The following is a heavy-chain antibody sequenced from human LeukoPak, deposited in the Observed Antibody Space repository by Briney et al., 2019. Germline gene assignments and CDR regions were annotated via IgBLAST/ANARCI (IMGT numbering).Heavy chain of an antibody. D-gene: IGHD1-1*01. CDR1: GFNFNTYW. V-gene: IGHV3-7*01. CDR3: AGSDTTGYIPREWDYWYFDL. CDR2: IKQDGSEK. Sequence: QAGGSLRLSCAASGFNFNTYWMSWVRQAPGKGLEWVANIKQDGSEKFYVDSMKGRFTISRDNSKNSLYLQMNSLRADDTAVYYCAGSDTTGYIPREWDYWYFDLWGRGTLVTVSS. J-gene: IGHJ2*01.